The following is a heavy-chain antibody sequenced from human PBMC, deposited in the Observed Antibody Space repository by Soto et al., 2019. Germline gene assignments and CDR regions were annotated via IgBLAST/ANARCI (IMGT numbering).Heavy chain of an antibody. Sequence: QVQLVQSGAEEKKPGASVKVSCKASGYTFTSYAMHWVRQAPGQRLEWMGWINAGNGNTKYSQKCQGRVTITRDTSASTDYMELSSLRSEDTAVYYCARAWVVVTAPDYWGQGTLVTVSS. J-gene: IGHJ4*02. CDR2: INAGNGNT. D-gene: IGHD2-21*02. CDR1: GYTFTSYA. V-gene: IGHV1-3*05. CDR3: ARAWVVVTAPDY.